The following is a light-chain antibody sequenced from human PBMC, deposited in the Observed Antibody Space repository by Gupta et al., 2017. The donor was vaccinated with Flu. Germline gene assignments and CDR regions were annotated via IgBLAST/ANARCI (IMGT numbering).Light chain of an antibody. Sequence: DIASSRSRDSPPVPLGERANTTCNSSQSVLSSSNNKNYLVWYQQKSGQPPKLLIYWASTRESGVPDRFSGSGSGTDFTPTISSLQAEDVAVYYCQQFYSNPPWTFGQGTKVDIK. CDR3: QQFYSNPPWT. CDR1: QSVLSSSNNKNY. CDR2: WAS. J-gene: IGKJ1*01. V-gene: IGKV4-1*01.